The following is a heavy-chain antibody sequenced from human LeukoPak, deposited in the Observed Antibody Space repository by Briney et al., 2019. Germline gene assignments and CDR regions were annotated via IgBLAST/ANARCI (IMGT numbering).Heavy chain of an antibody. CDR3: AEVGKSGSYYGEDAYYYYYMDV. Sequence: GGSLRLSCAASGFTFSSYAMSWVRQAPGKGLEWVSAISGSGGSTYYADSVKGRFTISRDNSKNTLYLQMNSLRAEDTAVYYCAEVGKSGSYYGEDAYYYYYMDVWGKGTTVTVSS. CDR1: GFTFSSYA. V-gene: IGHV3-23*01. D-gene: IGHD1-26*01. CDR2: ISGSGGST. J-gene: IGHJ6*03.